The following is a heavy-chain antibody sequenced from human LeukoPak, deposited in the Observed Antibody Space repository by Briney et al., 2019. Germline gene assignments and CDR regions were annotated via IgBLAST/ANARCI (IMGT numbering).Heavy chain of an antibody. D-gene: IGHD2-2*03. CDR3: ARRGYCSSTSCPYYYYMDV. J-gene: IGHJ6*03. CDR1: GYSFTSYW. CDR2: IYPGDSDT. Sequence: GESLKISCKGSGYSFTSYWIGWVRQMPGKGLEWMGIIYPGDSDTRYSPSFQGQVTISAGKSISTAYLQWSSLKASDTAMYYCARRGYCSSTSCPYYYYMDVWGKGTTVTVSS. V-gene: IGHV5-51*01.